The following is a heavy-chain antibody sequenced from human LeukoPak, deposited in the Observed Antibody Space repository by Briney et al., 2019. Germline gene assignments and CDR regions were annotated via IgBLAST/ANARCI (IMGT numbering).Heavy chain of an antibody. CDR1: GGSISSGDYY. CDR2: IYYSGST. J-gene: IGHJ4*02. CDR3: AREDPFYGSGSYH. D-gene: IGHD3-10*01. Sequence: PSQTLSLTCTVSGGSISSGDYYWSWIRQPPGKGLEWIGYIYYSGSTYYNPSLKSRVTISVDTSKNQFSLKLSSVTAADTAVYYCAREDPFYGSGSYHWGQGTLVTVSS. V-gene: IGHV4-30-4*01.